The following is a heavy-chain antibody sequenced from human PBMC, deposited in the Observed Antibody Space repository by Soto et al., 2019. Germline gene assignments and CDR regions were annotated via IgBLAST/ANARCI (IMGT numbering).Heavy chain of an antibody. CDR2: IIPIFGTA. J-gene: IGHJ4*02. CDR3: ARGLGDYYDSSGYPYYFDY. CDR1: GGTFSSYA. D-gene: IGHD3-22*01. Sequence: SVKVSCKASGGTFSSYAISWVRQAPGQGLEWMGGIIPIFGTANYAQKFQGRVTITADESTSTACMELSSLRSEDTAVYYCARGLGDYYDSSGYPYYFDYWGQGTLVTVSS. V-gene: IGHV1-69*13.